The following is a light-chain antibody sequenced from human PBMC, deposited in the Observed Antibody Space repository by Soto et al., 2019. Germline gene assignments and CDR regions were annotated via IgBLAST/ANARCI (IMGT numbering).Light chain of an antibody. CDR1: QSVGST. J-gene: IGKJ4*01. Sequence: DIVMTQSPSTLSVSPGERATLSCRASQSVGSTLAWYQQKPGQAPRLLIYGASIRATGIPARFSGSGSGTEFTITICTLPSGGLTVYYFQHYNNWPLTFGGGTKVDIK. V-gene: IGKV3-15*01. CDR2: GAS. CDR3: QHYNNWPLT.